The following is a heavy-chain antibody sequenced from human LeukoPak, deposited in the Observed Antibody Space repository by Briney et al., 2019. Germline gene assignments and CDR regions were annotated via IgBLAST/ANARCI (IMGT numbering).Heavy chain of an antibody. Sequence: SVKVSCKASGGTFSSYAISWVRQAPGQGLEWMGGIISIFGTANYAQKFQGRVTITTDESTSTAYMELSSLRSEDTAVYYCARGVMSFDYYYYYMDVWGKGTTVTVSS. V-gene: IGHV1-69*05. CDR2: IISIFGTA. CDR1: GGTFSSYA. J-gene: IGHJ6*03. CDR3: ARGVMSFDYYYYYMDV. D-gene: IGHD2-8*01.